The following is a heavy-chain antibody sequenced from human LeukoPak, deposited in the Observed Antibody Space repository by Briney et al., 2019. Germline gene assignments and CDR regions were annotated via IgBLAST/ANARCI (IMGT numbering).Heavy chain of an antibody. J-gene: IGHJ5*02. Sequence: PGASLRLSCAASGSTFSNAWMSWVRLAPGKWLESVGRIKSKADSGTTDYAAPVKGRFTISRDDSKNTLYLQMNSLKIEDTAVYHCTIDHIYSGGFYYNDWFDPWGQGTLVTVSS. CDR2: IKSKADSGTT. D-gene: IGHD2-15*01. V-gene: IGHV3-15*01. CDR3: TIDHIYSGGFYYNDWFDP. CDR1: GSTFSNAW.